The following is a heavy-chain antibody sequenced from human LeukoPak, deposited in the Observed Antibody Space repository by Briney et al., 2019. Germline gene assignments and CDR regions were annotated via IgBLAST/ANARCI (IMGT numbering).Heavy chain of an antibody. Sequence: GGSLRLSCAASGFTFSSYAMSWVRQAPGKGLEWVSAISGSGGSTYYADSVKGRFTISRDNSKNTLYLQMNSLRAEDAAVYYCAKDLLYSYAPGYWGQGTLVTVSS. D-gene: IGHD5-18*01. J-gene: IGHJ4*02. V-gene: IGHV3-23*01. CDR3: AKDLLYSYAPGY. CDR1: GFTFSSYA. CDR2: ISGSGGST.